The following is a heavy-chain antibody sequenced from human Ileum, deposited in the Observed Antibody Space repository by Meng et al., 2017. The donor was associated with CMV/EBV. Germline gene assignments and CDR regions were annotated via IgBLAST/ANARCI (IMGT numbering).Heavy chain of an antibody. Sequence: QVQVQQWGAGLLKPSATPSLTCSLGGSFSPYTWSWIRQAPGKGLEWIGEINQYGSTNFNPSVKSRVTISRDTSKNQFSLRLNSVTAADAAVYYCVTADHHAIKYWGQGTLVTVSS. CDR1: GSFSPYT. CDR3: VTADHHAIKY. V-gene: IGHV4-34*01. D-gene: IGHD5-12*01. CDR2: INQYGST. J-gene: IGHJ4*02.